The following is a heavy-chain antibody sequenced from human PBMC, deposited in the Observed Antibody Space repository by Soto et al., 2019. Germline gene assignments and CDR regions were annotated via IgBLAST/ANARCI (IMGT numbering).Heavy chain of an antibody. V-gene: IGHV1-46*01. Sequence: ASVKVSCKASGYTFTSYYMHWVRQAPGQGLEWMGIINPSGGSTSYAQKFQGRVTMTRDTSTSTVYMELSSLRSEDTAVYYCARDEDILTGYYSGPFDYWGQRTPVTVSS. CDR3: ARDEDILTGYYSGPFDY. J-gene: IGHJ4*02. CDR1: GYTFTSYY. D-gene: IGHD3-9*01. CDR2: INPSGGST.